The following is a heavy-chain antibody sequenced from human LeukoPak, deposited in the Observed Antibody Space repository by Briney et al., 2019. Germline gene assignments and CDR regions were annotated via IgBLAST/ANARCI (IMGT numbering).Heavy chain of an antibody. CDR1: GFTFSSYG. Sequence: GSLRLSCAASGFTFSSYGMSWVRQAPGKGLEWVSAISGSGGSTYYADSVKGRFTISRDNAKNSLYLQMNSLRAEDTAVYYCARDTYGSGSYYNAPLDYWGQGTLVTVSS. D-gene: IGHD3-10*01. CDR3: ARDTYGSGSYYNAPLDY. V-gene: IGHV3-23*01. CDR2: ISGSGGST. J-gene: IGHJ4*02.